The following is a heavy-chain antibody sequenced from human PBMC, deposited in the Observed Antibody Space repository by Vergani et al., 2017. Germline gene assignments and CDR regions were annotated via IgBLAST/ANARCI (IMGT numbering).Heavy chain of an antibody. V-gene: IGHV3-9*01. D-gene: IGHD6-6*01. J-gene: IGHJ4*02. CDR1: GFTFDDYA. CDR3: AKDCEYSSSSCNDY. CDR2: ISWNSGSI. Sequence: VQLVESGGGVVQPGRSLRLSCAASGFTFDDYAMHWVRQAPGKGLEWVSGISWNSGSIGYADSVKGRFTISRDNAKNSLYLQMNSLRAEDTALYYCAKDCEYSSSSCNDYWGQGTLVTVSS.